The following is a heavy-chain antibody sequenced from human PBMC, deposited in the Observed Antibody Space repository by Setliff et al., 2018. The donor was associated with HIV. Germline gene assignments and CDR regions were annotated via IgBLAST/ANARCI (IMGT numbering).Heavy chain of an antibody. CDR1: GGSITSGNYY. CDR3: TGPAMAAAGPLEYYYYYGMDV. V-gene: IGHV4-39*01. CDR2: ISFRGST. J-gene: IGHJ6*02. D-gene: IGHD6-13*01. Sequence: SETLSLTCNASGGSITSGNYYWTWIRQPPGKGLEWIGTISFRGSTSYNPSLKSRVTISLDTSKSQFSLNLNSVTAADAAVYYCTGPAMAAAGPLEYYYYYGMDVWGQGTTVTVSS.